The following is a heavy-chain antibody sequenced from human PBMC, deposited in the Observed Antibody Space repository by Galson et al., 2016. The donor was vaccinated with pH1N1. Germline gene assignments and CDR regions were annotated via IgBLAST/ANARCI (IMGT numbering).Heavy chain of an antibody. J-gene: IGHJ3*01. CDR3: AKCFPSSNSWFDAFDV. D-gene: IGHD6-13*01. V-gene: IGHV3-9*01. CDR2: ISWNGGSI. CDR1: GFTFDDFA. Sequence: SLRLSCAASGFTFDDFAMHWVRQVPGKGLEWVSGISWNGGSIAYADSVKGRFTISRDNDKNSPYLQMNSLRPEDTALYYCAKCFPSSNSWFDAFDVWGQGTMVTVSS.